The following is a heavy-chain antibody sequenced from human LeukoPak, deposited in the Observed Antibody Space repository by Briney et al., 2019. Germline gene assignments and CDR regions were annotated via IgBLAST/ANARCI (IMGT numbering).Heavy chain of an antibody. CDR3: ARPRVYSDFAPMLDL. V-gene: IGHV1-2*02. D-gene: IGHD4-11*01. CDR2: INPNGGGT. CDR1: AYTFTDYY. J-gene: IGHJ4*02. Sequence: ASVKVSCKASAYTFTDYYIRWLRQAPGQGLEWMGWINPNGGGTNSAQKFQGRVTMTRDTSISTAYMELSRLRSDDTAVYYCARPRVYSDFAPMLDLWGQGTLVTVSS.